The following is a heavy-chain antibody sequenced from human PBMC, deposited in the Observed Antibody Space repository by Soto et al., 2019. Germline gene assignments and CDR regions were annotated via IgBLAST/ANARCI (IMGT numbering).Heavy chain of an antibody. CDR2: IIPIFGTA. V-gene: IGHV1-69*06. Sequence: SVKVSCKASGGTFSSYAISWVRQAPGQGLEWMGGIIPIFGTANYAQKFQGRVTITADKSRSTAYMELSSLIAEDTAVYYCASSTHACGGDCYSSYWSQGTLVTVSS. CDR3: ASSTHACGGDCYSSY. D-gene: IGHD2-21*02. CDR1: GGTFSSYA. J-gene: IGHJ4*02.